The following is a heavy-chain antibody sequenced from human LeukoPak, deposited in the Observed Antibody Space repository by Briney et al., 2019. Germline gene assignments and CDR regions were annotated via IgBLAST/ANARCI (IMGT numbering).Heavy chain of an antibody. CDR1: GYTFTGYY. J-gene: IGHJ5*02. CDR2: INPNSGGT. D-gene: IGHD2-21*01. V-gene: IGHV1-2*02. CDR3: ARPLRVGGGPFDP. Sequence: ASVKVSCKASGYTFTGYYMHWVGQAPGQGLEWMGWINPNSGGTNYAQKFQGRVTMTRDTSISTAYMELSRLRSDDTAVYYCARPLRVGGGPFDPWGQGTLVTVSS.